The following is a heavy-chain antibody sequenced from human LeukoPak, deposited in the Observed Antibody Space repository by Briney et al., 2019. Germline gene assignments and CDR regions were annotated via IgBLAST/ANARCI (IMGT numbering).Heavy chain of an antibody. CDR2: INPNSGGT. CDR1: GYTFTGYY. V-gene: IGHV1-2*02. Sequence: ASVKVSCKASGYTFTGYYMHWVRQAPGQGLEWMGWINPNSGGTNYAQKFQGRVTMTRDTSISTAYMELSRLRSDDMAVYYCASAEYFGELESFWGQGTMVTVSS. J-gene: IGHJ3*01. CDR3: ASAEYFGELESF. D-gene: IGHD3-3*01.